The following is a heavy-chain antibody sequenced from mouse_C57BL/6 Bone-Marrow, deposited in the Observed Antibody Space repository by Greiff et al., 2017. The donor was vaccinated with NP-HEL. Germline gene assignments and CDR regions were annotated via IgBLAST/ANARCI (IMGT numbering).Heavy chain of an antibody. Sequence: QVHVKQSGAELVRPGTSVKMSCKASGYTFTNYWIGWAKQRPGHGLEWIGDIYPGGGYTNYNEKFKGKATLTADKSSSTAYMQFSSLTSEDSAIYYCARNYDYDPGGFAYWGQGTLVTVSA. J-gene: IGHJ3*01. CDR3: ARNYDYDPGGFAY. CDR2: IYPGGGYT. CDR1: GYTFTNYW. D-gene: IGHD2-4*01. V-gene: IGHV1-63*01.